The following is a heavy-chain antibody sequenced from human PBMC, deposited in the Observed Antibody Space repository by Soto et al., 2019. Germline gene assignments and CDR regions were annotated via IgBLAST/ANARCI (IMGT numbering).Heavy chain of an antibody. D-gene: IGHD2-2*01. V-gene: IGHV4-39*01. CDR1: GGSISSSSYY. CDR2: IYYSGST. Sequence: PSETLSLTCTVSGGSISSSSYYWGWIRQPPGKGLEWIGSIYYSGSTYYNPSLKSRVTISVDTSKNQFSLKLSSVTAADTAVYYCARVGIVVVPAATPYYYYYYMDVWGKGTTVTV. J-gene: IGHJ6*03. CDR3: ARVGIVVVPAATPYYYYYYMDV.